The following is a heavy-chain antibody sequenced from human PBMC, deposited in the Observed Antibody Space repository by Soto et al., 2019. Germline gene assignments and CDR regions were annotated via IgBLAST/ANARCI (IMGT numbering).Heavy chain of an antibody. J-gene: IGHJ3*01. CDR1: GFSVSHNY. V-gene: IGHV3-53*01. CDR3: ARDTENTGGGLDV. CDR2: MYRDGRP. D-gene: IGHD2-8*02. Sequence: EVQVVESGGGLIQPGGSLRLSCAASGFSVSHNYMTWVRQAPGKGLDWVSVMYRDGRPYYEISVKGRFTLSRDTSKNMVYLQMNSLRVEDTAVYYCARDTENTGGGLDVWGQGAMVTISS.